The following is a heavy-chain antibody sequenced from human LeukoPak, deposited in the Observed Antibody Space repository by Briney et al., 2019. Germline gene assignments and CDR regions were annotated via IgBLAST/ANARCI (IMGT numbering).Heavy chain of an antibody. Sequence: GASVKVSCKASGYTFTSYDINWVRQATGQGLEWMGWMNPNSGNTGYAQKFQGRVTITRNTSISTAYMELSSLRSEDTAVYPCASSRTNYCGGDCPYDAFDVWSQGTMVTVSS. V-gene: IGHV1-8*03. D-gene: IGHD2-21*01. CDR3: ASSRTNYCGGDCPYDAFDV. J-gene: IGHJ3*01. CDR2: MNPNSGNT. CDR1: GYTFTSYD.